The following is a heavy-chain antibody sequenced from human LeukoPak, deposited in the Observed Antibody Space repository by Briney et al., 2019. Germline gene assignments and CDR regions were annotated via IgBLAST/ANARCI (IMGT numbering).Heavy chain of an antibody. CDR2: IYPSSGGT. D-gene: IGHD3-3*01. CDR3: ARDRVSFSYYYYGMDV. CDR1: GYTFTGSY. V-gene: IGHV1-2*02. Sequence: ASVKVSCKASGYTFTGSYMHWVRQAPGQGLEWMGWIYPSSGGTNYAQKFQGRVTMTRDTSISTAYMELSSLRSDDTAVYYCARDRVSFSYYYYGMDVWGQGTTVTVSS. J-gene: IGHJ6*02.